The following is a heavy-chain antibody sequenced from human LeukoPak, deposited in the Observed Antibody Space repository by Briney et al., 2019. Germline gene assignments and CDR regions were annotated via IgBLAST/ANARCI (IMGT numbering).Heavy chain of an antibody. CDR2: IYYSGST. CDR1: GDSISSDY. J-gene: IGHJ4*02. CDR3: ARLGNRDGYNYFLDY. V-gene: IGHV4-59*08. D-gene: IGHD5-24*01. Sequence: SETLSLTCTVSGDSISSDYWTWIRQPPGKRLEWIGYIYYSGSTNYNPSLKSRVTISVDTSKNQFSLKLSSVTAADTAVYYCARLGNRDGYNYFLDYWGQGTLVTVSS.